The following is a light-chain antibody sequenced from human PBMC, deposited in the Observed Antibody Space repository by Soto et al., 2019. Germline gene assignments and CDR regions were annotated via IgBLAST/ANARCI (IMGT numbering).Light chain of an antibody. Sequence: DIQLTQSPSVLSASAGDIVTVTCRASQVISSYLAWYQQKPGRAPKLLIYAASTLQSGVPSRFSGSGSGTEFTLTITSLQPEDFATYYCQKLNSFPITFGQGTRREIK. V-gene: IGKV1-9*01. CDR1: QVISSY. CDR3: QKLNSFPIT. J-gene: IGKJ5*01. CDR2: AAS.